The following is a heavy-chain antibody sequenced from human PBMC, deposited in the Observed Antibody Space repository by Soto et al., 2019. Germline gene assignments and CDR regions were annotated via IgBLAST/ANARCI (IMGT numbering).Heavy chain of an antibody. J-gene: IGHJ6*02. V-gene: IGHV4-31*02. CDR2: IYYSGST. Sequence: TLFLTRNLYCGSLRRGGLYWGLVRQHPGKGLEWIGYIYYSGSTYYNPSLKSRVTISVDTSKNQFSLKLSSVTAADTAVYYCARDLPATVMDFCGQGTTVTVSS. D-gene: IGHD2-2*01. CDR3: ARDLPATVMDF. CDR1: CGSLRRGGLY.